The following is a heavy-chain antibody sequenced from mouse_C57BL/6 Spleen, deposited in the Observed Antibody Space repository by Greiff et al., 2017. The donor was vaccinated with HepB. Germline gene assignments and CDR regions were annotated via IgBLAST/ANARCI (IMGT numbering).Heavy chain of an antibody. CDR1: GYTFTDHT. V-gene: IGHV1-78*01. D-gene: IGHD2-4*01. CDR3: AREEIYYDYDDAMDY. J-gene: IGHJ4*01. CDR2: IYPRDGST. Sequence: VQLQQSDAELVKPGASVKISCKVSGYTFTDHTIHWMKQRPEQGLEWIGYIYPRDGSTKYNEKFKGKATLTADNSSSTAYMQLNSLTSEDAAVYFCAREEIYYDYDDAMDYWGQGTSVTVSS.